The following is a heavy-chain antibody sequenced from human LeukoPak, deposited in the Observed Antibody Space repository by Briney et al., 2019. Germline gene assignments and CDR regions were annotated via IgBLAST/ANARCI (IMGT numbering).Heavy chain of an antibody. CDR2: ICGSGGST. D-gene: IGHD3-22*01. CDR1: GFTFSSYA. J-gene: IGHJ4*02. Sequence: GVSLRLSRAASGFTFSSYAMSWVRQAPGKGLEWVSAICGSGGSTYYADSVKGRFTISRDNSKNMLYLQMNSLRAEDTAVYYCAKDQDYYDSSGSDYWGQGTLVTVSS. V-gene: IGHV3-23*01. CDR3: AKDQDYYDSSGSDY.